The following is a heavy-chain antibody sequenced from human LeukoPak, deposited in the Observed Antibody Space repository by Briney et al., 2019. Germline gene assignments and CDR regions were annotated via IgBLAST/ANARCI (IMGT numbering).Heavy chain of an antibody. CDR3: ARDLLDYGDPGYGMDV. CDR2: INPSGGST. Sequence: ASVKVSCKASGGTFTSYYMHWVRQAPGQGLEWMGIINPSGGSTSYAQKFQGRVTMTRDTSTSTVYMELSSLRSEDTAVYYCARDLLDYGDPGYGMDVWGQGTTVTVSS. D-gene: IGHD4-17*01. J-gene: IGHJ6*02. CDR1: GGTFTSYY. V-gene: IGHV1-46*01.